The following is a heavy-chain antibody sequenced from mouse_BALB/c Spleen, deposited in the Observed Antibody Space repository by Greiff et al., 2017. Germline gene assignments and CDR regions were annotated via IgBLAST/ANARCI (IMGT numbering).Heavy chain of an antibody. J-gene: IGHJ2*01. CDR2: ILPGSGST. D-gene: IGHD1-2*01. CDR3: ARDYGYGKAFDY. V-gene: IGHV1-9*01. Sequence: VQLQQSGAELMKPGASVKISCKATGYTFSSYWIEWVKQRPGHGLEWIGEILPGSGSTNYNEKFKGKATFNADTSSNTAYMQLSSLTSEDSAVYYCARDYGYGKAFDYWGQGTTLTVSS. CDR1: GYTFSSYW.